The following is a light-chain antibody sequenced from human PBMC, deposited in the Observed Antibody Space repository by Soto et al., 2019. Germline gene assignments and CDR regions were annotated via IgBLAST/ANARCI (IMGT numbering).Light chain of an antibody. CDR1: QRVSSSC. Sequence: ESVLRQSPGTVSLSPGERGTLSCGASQRVSSSCLAWYQQKPGQAPRLLIIDASSRATGIPDRFSGSASGTDFTLTITRLEPEDSAVYYCHQYGNSPQTFGQGTKLEIK. CDR2: DAS. CDR3: HQYGNSPQT. J-gene: IGKJ2*01. V-gene: IGKV3-20*01.